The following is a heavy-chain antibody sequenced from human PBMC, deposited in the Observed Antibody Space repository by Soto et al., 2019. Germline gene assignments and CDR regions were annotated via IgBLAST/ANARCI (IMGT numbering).Heavy chain of an antibody. CDR3: AKDTTQSTYYDFWSGSLMDV. CDR1: GFTFSSYG. CDR2: ISYDGSNK. D-gene: IGHD3-3*01. J-gene: IGHJ6*02. V-gene: IGHV3-30*18. Sequence: SLRLSCAASGFTFSSYGMHWVRQAPGKGLEWVAVISYDGSNKYYADSVKGRFTISRDNSKNTLYLQMNSLRAEDTAVYYCAKDTTQSTYYDFWSGSLMDVWGQGNTVTVSS.